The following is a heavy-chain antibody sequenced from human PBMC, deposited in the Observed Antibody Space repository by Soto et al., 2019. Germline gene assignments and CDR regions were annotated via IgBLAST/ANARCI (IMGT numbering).Heavy chain of an antibody. Sequence: SETLSLTCAVYGGSFRGYYWSWIRQPPGKGLEWIGEINHSGSTNYNPSLKSRVTISVDTSKNQFSLKLSSVTAADTAVYYCARGGFCSSTSCLPYYYNYYGIDAWGQGTTVT. D-gene: IGHD2-2*01. J-gene: IGHJ6*02. CDR3: ARGGFCSSTSCLPYYYNYYGIDA. CDR1: GGSFRGYY. CDR2: INHSGST. V-gene: IGHV4-34*01.